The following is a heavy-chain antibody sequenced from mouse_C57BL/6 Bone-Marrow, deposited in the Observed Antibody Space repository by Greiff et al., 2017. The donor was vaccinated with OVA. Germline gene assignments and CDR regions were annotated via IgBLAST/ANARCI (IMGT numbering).Heavy chain of an antibody. J-gene: IGHJ3*01. D-gene: IGHD1-1*01. V-gene: IGHV1-63*01. CDR1: GYTFTNYW. CDR3: ATHYYGSSPFAY. CDR2: IYPGGGYT. Sequence: QVTLKESGAELVRPGTSVKMSCKASGYTFTNYWIGWAKQRPGHGLEWIGDIYPGGGYTNYNEEFKGKATLTADKSSSTAYMQFSSLTSEDSAIYYCATHYYGSSPFAYWGQGTLVTVSA.